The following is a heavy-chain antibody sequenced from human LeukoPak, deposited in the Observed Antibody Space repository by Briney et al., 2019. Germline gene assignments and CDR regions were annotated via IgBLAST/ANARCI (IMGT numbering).Heavy chain of an antibody. CDR2: ISSSSSYI. CDR1: GFTFSSYS. V-gene: IGHV3-21*01. Sequence: PGGSLRLSCAASGFTFSSYSMNWVRQAPGKGLEWVSSISSSSSYIYYADSVKGRFTISRDNAKNSLYLQMNSLRAEDTAVYYCAREQYLRGYDFDQWGQGTLVTVSS. CDR3: AREQYLRGYDFDQ. J-gene: IGHJ4*02. D-gene: IGHD5-12*01.